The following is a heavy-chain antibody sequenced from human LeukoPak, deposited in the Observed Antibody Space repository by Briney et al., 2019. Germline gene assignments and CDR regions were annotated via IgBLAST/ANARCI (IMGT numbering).Heavy chain of an antibody. D-gene: IGHD2-2*01. V-gene: IGHV3-66*01. CDR2: IYSGGST. J-gene: IGHJ4*02. Sequence: GGSLRLSCAASGFTVSSNYMSWVRQAPGKGLEWVSVIYSGGSTYYADSVKGRFTISRDNAKNSLYLQMNSLRAEDSAVFYCVRDPRPFGCTSDSCPRYYFDYWGQGTLVTVSS. CDR1: GFTVSSNY. CDR3: VRDPRPFGCTSDSCPRYYFDY.